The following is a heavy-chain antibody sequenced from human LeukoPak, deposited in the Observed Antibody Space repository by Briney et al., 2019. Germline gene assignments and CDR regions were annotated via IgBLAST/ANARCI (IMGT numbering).Heavy chain of an antibody. V-gene: IGHV1-24*01. CDR1: GYTLTELS. D-gene: IGHD5-18*01. CDR3: ATLGLPRGYSFSYYYMDV. Sequence: ASVKVSCKVSGYTLTELSMHWVRQAPGKGLEWMGNFAPVNGETIYAQRFQGRVTITADKSTSTAYMELSSLRSEDTAVYYCATLGLPRGYSFSYYYMDVWGKGTTITVSS. CDR2: FAPVNGET. J-gene: IGHJ6*03.